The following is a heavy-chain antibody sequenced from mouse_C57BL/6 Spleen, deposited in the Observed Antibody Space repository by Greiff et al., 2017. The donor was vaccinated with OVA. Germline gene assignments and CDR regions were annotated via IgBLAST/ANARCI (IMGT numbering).Heavy chain of an antibody. CDR2: ISSGGSYP. CDR1: GFTFSSYG. CDR3: ARELPAWFAY. Sequence: EVQVVESGGDLVKPGGSLKLSCAASGFTFSSYGMSWVRQTPDKRLEWVATISSGGSYPYYPDSVKGRFTISRDNAKNTLYLQMSSLKSEDTAMYYCARELPAWFAYWGQGTLVTVSA. V-gene: IGHV5-6*01. J-gene: IGHJ3*01.